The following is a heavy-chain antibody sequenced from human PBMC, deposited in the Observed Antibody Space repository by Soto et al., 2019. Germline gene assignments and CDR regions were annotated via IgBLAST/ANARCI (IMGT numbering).Heavy chain of an antibody. V-gene: IGHV1-69*13. CDR3: ARDSSSGWYYRHFDY. D-gene: IGHD6-19*01. CDR2: IIPIFGTA. CDR1: GGTFSSYA. J-gene: IGHJ4*02. Sequence: SVNVSCKASGGTFSSYAISWVRQAAGQGLEWMGGIIPIFGTANYAQKFQGRVTITADESTSTAYMELSSLRSEDTAVYYCARDSSSGWYYRHFDYWGQGTLVTVSS.